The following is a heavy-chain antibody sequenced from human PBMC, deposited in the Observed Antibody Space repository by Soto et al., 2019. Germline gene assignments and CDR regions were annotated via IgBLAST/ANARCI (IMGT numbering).Heavy chain of an antibody. CDR2: ISYDGSNK. V-gene: IGHV3-30*18. D-gene: IGHD3-10*01. CDR3: AKDLKNYGGVMDV. J-gene: IGHJ6*02. CDR1: GFTFSSYG. Sequence: QVQLVESGGGVVQPGRSLRLSCAASGFTFSSYGMHWVRQAPGKGLEWVAVISYDGSNKYYADSVKGRFTISRDNSKNTLYLQMNSLRAEDTAVYYGAKDLKNYGGVMDVWGQGTTVTVSS.